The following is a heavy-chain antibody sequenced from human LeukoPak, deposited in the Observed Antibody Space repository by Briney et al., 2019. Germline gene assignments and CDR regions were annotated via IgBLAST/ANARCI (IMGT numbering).Heavy chain of an antibody. CDR1: GGSISSGGYS. J-gene: IGHJ4*02. D-gene: IGHD3-22*01. CDR2: IYYSGST. CDR3: ARVGGYDSSGYYDY. Sequence: PSETLSLTCAVSGGSISSGGYSWSWIRQPPGKGLEGSGYIYYSGSTNYNPSLKSRVTISVDTSKNQFSLKLSSVTAADTAVYYCARVGGYDSSGYYDYWGQGTLVTVSS. V-gene: IGHV4-61*08.